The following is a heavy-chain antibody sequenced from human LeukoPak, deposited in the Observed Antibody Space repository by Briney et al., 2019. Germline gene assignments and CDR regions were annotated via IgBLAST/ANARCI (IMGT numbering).Heavy chain of an antibody. CDR2: INPHSGGT. J-gene: IGHJ3*02. CDR1: GYTFTGYY. CDR3: ARVFVGADAFDI. Sequence: ASVKVSCKASGYTFTGYYMHWVRQAPGQGLEWMGWINPHSGGTKNAQKFRGRVTMTRDTSISTAYMELDRLRSDDTAVYYCARVFVGADAFDIWGPGTMVTVSS. V-gene: IGHV1-2*02. D-gene: IGHD1-26*01.